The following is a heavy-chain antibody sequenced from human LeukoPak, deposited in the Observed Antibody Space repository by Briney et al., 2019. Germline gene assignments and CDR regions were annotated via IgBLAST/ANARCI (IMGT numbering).Heavy chain of an antibody. CDR1: GGSFSGYY. Sequence: PSETLSLTCAVYGGSFSGYYWSWIRQPPGKGLEWIGEINRSGSTNYNPSLKSRVTISVDTSKNQFSLKLSSVTAADTAVYYCASTNYDILTGYYRSEYFQHWGQGTLVTVSS. J-gene: IGHJ1*01. D-gene: IGHD3-9*01. CDR3: ASTNYDILTGYYRSEYFQH. CDR2: INRSGST. V-gene: IGHV4-34*01.